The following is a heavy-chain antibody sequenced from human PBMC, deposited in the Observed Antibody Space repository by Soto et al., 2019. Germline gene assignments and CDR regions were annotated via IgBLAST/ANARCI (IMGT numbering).Heavy chain of an antibody. CDR2: FDPEDGET. CDR3: ARDRLHTSSSITFDY. D-gene: IGHD6-6*01. CDR1: GDTFSFYT. V-gene: IGHV1-69*10. Sequence: SVKVSCKASGDTFSFYTINWVRQAPGKGLEWMGGFDPEDGETIYAQKFQGRVTITADKATSTAYMDLSSLRSDDTAVYYCARDRLHTSSSITFDYWGQGALVTVSS. J-gene: IGHJ4*02.